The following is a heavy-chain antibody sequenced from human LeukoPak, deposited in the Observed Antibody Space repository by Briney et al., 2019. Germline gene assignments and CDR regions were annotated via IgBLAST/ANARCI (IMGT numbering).Heavy chain of an antibody. V-gene: IGHV3-33*06. CDR1: GFTFSSYG. D-gene: IGHD3-10*01. CDR2: IWYDGSNR. J-gene: IGHJ4*02. Sequence: GGSLRLSCAASGFTFSSYGMYWVRQAPGKGLEWVALIWYDGSNRYCADSVKGRFTISRDNSKNTLYLQMNSLRAEDTAVYYCANWRGSGSYGGYFDYWGQGTLVTVSS. CDR3: ANWRGSGSYGGYFDY.